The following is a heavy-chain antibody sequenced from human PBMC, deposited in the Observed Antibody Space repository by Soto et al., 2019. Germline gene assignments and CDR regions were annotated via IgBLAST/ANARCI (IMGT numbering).Heavy chain of an antibody. Sequence: SETLSLTCTVSGGSIISGGYYWSWIRQHPGKGLEWIGYIYYSGSTYYNPSLKSRVTISVDTSKNQFSLKLSSVTAADTAVYYCARGQVGGGSSWYGCFDYWGQGTLVTVSS. CDR2: IYYSGST. V-gene: IGHV4-31*03. J-gene: IGHJ4*02. CDR1: GGSIISGGYY. D-gene: IGHD6-13*01. CDR3: ARGQVGGGSSWYGCFDY.